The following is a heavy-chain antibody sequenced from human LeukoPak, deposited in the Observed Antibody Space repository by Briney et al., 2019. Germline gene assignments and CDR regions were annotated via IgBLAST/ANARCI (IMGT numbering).Heavy chain of an antibody. CDR1: GFTFSSYW. CDR3: AREYYYDSSGYDNNGGIFDY. J-gene: IGHJ4*02. V-gene: IGHV3-7*01. D-gene: IGHD3-22*01. Sequence: GGSLRLSCAASGFTFSSYWMSWVRQAPGKGLEWVANIKQDGSEKYYVDSVKGRFTISRDNAKNSLYLQMNSLRAEDTAVYYCAREYYYDSSGYDNNGGIFDYWGQGTLVTVSS. CDR2: IKQDGSEK.